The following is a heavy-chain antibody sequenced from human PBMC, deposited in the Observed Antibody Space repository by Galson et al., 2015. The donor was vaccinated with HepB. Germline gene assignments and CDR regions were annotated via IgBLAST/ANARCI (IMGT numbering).Heavy chain of an antibody. CDR2: INPNSGGT. V-gene: IGHV1-2*02. CDR3: AREPTLTYSYGQKQATPGYYYYGMDV. J-gene: IGHJ6*02. D-gene: IGHD5-18*01. CDR1: EYTFTGYY. Sequence: SVKVSCKASEYTFTGYYMHWVRQAPGQGLEWMGWINPNSGGTNYAQKFQGRVTMTRDTSISTAYMELSRLRSDDTAVYYCAREPTLTYSYGQKQATPGYYYYGMDVWGQGTTVTVSS.